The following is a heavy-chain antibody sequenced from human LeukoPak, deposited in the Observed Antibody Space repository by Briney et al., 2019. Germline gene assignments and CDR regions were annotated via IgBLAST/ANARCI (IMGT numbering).Heavy chain of an antibody. Sequence: SETLFLTCTVSGSSISSGVHYWNWIRQPAGKGLEWIGRIYTSGSTNYNFSLKSRVTISLDTSKNQFSLKLSSVTAADTAVYYCARTTEGGYTYDYFYYYYMDVWGKGTTVTISS. V-gene: IGHV4-61*02. D-gene: IGHD5-18*01. CDR2: IYTSGST. CDR3: ARTTEGGYTYDYFYYYYMDV. J-gene: IGHJ6*03. CDR1: GSSISSGVHY.